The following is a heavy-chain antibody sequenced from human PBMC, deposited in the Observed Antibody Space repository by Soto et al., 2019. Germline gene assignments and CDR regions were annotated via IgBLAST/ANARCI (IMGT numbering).Heavy chain of an antibody. J-gene: IGHJ4*02. CDR3: ARAEYGDDDY. CDR1: GGSISSGDYY. CDR2: IYYSGST. D-gene: IGHD4-17*01. Sequence: SETLSLTCTVSGGSISSGDYYWSWIRQPPGKGLEWIGYIYYSGSTYYNPSLKSRVTISVDTSASTAYMELRSLRSDDTAVYYCARAEYGDDDYWGQGTLVTVSS. V-gene: IGHV4-30-4*02.